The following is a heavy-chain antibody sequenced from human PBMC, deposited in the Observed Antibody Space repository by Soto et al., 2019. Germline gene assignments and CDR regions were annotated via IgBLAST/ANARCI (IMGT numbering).Heavy chain of an antibody. CDR3: ASNHLVTTPFGMDV. J-gene: IGHJ6*02. CDR2: INAGNGNT. V-gene: IGHV1-3*05. D-gene: IGHD4-17*01. Sequence: QVQLVQSGAEEKKPGASVKVSCKASGYTFTSYAMHWVRQAPGQRLEWMGWINAGNGNTKYSQKFQGRVTITRDTSASSVYMELSSLRSEDTAVYYCASNHLVTTPFGMDVLGQGTTVTVSS. CDR1: GYTFTSYA.